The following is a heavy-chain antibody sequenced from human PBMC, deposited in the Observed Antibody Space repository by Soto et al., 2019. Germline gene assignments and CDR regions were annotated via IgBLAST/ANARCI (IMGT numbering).Heavy chain of an antibody. D-gene: IGHD3-10*01. CDR3: ASFFGTY. V-gene: IGHV4-34*01. Sequence: TLSLTCAVYGGSFSGYYWSWIRQPPGKGLEWIGEINHSGSTNYNPSLKSRVTISVDTSKNQFSLKLSSVTAADTAVYYCASFFGTYWGQGTLVTVSS. CDR2: INHSGST. J-gene: IGHJ4*02. CDR1: GGSFSGYY.